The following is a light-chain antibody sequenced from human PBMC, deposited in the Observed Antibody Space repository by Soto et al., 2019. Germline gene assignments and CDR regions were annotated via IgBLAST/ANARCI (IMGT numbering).Light chain of an antibody. V-gene: IGLV2-8*01. CDR3: SSYAGNYNLV. Sequence: QSALTQPPSASGSPGQSVTISCTGTSSDVGGYNYVSWYQQHPGKAPKLMIYEVTKRPSGVPDRFSGSKSGNTASLTVSGLQDEDEADYYCSSYAGNYNLVFGGGTKLTVL. CDR1: SSDVGGYNY. J-gene: IGLJ2*01. CDR2: EVT.